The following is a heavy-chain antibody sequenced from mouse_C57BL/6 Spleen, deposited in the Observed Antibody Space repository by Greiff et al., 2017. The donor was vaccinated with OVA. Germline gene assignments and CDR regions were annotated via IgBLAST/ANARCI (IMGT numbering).Heavy chain of an antibody. D-gene: IGHD1-1*01. CDR3: YFDY. Sequence: VQLQESGPGLVQPSQSLSITCTVSGFSLTSYGVHWVRQSPGKGLEWLGVIWSGGSTDYNAAFISRLSIMQLSSLTSEDSAIYFCARNYFITTVGYFDYWGHGTTLTVSS. CDR2: IWSGGST. CDR1: GFSLTSYG. V-gene: IGHV2-2*01. J-gene: IGHJ2*01.